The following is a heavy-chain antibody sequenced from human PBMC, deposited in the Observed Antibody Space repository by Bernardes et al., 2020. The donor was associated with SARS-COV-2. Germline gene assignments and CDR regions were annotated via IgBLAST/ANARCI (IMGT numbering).Heavy chain of an antibody. Sequence: GGSLRLSCAASGFTSSSYSMNWVRQAPGKGLEWVSSISSSSIYIHYADSVKGRFTISRGDAKNSLYLQMNSLRAEDTAVYYCVTPGDCSSTTCFRYWGQGTLVTVSS. D-gene: IGHD2-2*01. J-gene: IGHJ4*02. CDR1: GFTSSSYS. CDR2: ISSSSIYI. CDR3: VTPGDCSSTTCFRY. V-gene: IGHV3-21*01.